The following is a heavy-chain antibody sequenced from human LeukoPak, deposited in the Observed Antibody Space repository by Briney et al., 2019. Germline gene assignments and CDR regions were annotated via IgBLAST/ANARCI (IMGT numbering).Heavy chain of an antibody. CDR3: ATTTLRLGY. CDR2: IDHSGST. Sequence: SETLSLTCAVYGGSISAYYCSWIRQPPGRGLEWIGEIDHSGSTNYNPSLKSRVTISIDTSKNQFSLKLSSATAADTAVYYCATTTLRLGYWGQGTLVTVSS. D-gene: IGHD1-26*01. CDR1: GGSISAYY. V-gene: IGHV4-34*01. J-gene: IGHJ4*02.